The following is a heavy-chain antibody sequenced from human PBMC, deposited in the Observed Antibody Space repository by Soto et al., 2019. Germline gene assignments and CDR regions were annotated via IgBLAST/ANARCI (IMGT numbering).Heavy chain of an antibody. Sequence: HPGGSLRLSCAASGFIISSFGMNWVRQAPGKGPEWVSGINDSGDIAYYADSVQGRFTIYRDNSKNKLFLQMDSLTVDDTALYFCAKDSPGTTVLRAFDIWGQGTMVTVSS. J-gene: IGHJ3*02. V-gene: IGHV3-23*01. CDR1: GFIISSFG. CDR3: AKDSPGTTVLRAFDI. CDR2: INDSGDIA. D-gene: IGHD1-1*01.